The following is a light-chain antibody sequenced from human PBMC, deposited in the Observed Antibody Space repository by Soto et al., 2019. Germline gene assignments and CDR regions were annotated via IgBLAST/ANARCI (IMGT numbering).Light chain of an antibody. CDR3: SSYTSTSTPVL. CDR2: EVT. CDR1: ISDVGGHGY. Sequence: QSALTQPASVSGSPGQSITISCTGTISDVGGHGYVSWYQQHPGKAPKLMIYEVTYRPSGVSDRFSGSKSGNTASLTISGLQAEDEADYYCSSYTSTSTPVLFGGGTKLTVL. J-gene: IGLJ3*02. V-gene: IGLV2-14*01.